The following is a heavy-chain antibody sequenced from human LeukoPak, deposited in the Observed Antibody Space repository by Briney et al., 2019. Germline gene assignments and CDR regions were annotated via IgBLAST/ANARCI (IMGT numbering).Heavy chain of an antibody. Sequence: SETLSLTCGVSDGSISSDNWWSWVRQPPGKGLEWIGEVYRYGDTNYNPSLKSRVTMSVDKSKNQFSLKLNSVTAADTAVYYCARLRQDYYYDSSGSSSYFDLWGQGTLVTVSS. D-gene: IGHD3-22*01. CDR1: DGSISSDNW. CDR3: ARLRQDYYYDSSGSSSYFDL. V-gene: IGHV4-4*02. CDR2: VYRYGDT. J-gene: IGHJ4*02.